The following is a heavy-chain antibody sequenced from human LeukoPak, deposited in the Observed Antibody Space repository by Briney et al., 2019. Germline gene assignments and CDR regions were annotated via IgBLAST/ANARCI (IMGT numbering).Heavy chain of an antibody. CDR1: GFSLSTSGMG. J-gene: IGHJ3*02. CDR2: IYWDDDK. V-gene: IGHV2-5*02. Sequence: SGPTLVNPTQTVRLTCTFSGFSLSTSGMGVGWIRQTPAKALEWLAFIYWDDDKRYSPSLESRLTITKDTFKNQVVLTMTNMDPVDTATYYCAHSEDYYGSVDAFDIWGQGTMVTVSS. CDR3: AHSEDYYGSVDAFDI. D-gene: IGHD3-10*01.